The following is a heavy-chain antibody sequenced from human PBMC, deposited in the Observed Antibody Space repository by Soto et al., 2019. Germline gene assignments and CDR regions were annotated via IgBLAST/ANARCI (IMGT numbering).Heavy chain of an antibody. CDR2: ISNDGSHK. J-gene: IGHJ4*02. V-gene: IGHV3-30-3*01. Sequence: QVQLVESGGGVVQPGRSLRLSCAASGFTFSSYTMHWVREAPGKGLEWVAVISNDGSHKDYADSVKGRFTISRDNSKNTLNLQMNSLRVEDTAIYYCAREWSSSVAAPGYWGQGTLVTVSS. CDR1: GFTFSSYT. CDR3: AREWSSSVAAPGY. D-gene: IGHD6-19*01.